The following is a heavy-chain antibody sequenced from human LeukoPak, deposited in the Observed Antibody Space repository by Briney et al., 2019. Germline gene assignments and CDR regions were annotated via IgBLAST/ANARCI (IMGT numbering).Heavy chain of an antibody. V-gene: IGHV4-39*01. Sequence: SETLSLTCTVSGGSNSSSSYYWGWIRQPPGKGLEWIGSIYYSGSTYYNPSLKSRVTISVDTSKNQFSLNLTSVTAADTAVYYCARRYNYGYFDYWGQGTLVIVSS. CDR3: ARRYNYGYFDY. J-gene: IGHJ4*02. D-gene: IGHD5-18*01. CDR2: IYYSGST. CDR1: GGSNSSSSYY.